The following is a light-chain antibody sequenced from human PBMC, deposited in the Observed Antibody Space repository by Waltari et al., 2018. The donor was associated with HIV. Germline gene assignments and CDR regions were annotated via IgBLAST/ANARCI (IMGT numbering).Light chain of an antibody. V-gene: IGLV1-47*01. CDR3: ATWSAVLRAWV. Sequence: QPVLTPPPSTSAAPGQRVTISCSGDTSSLQFTSFYWYQQLPGAAPKLLIYDISHRPSGVPDRFSGSKSGASASLAITSLRSEDEGLYYCATWSAVLRAWVFGGGTKLTVL. CDR1: TSSLQFTS. J-gene: IGLJ3*02. CDR2: DIS.